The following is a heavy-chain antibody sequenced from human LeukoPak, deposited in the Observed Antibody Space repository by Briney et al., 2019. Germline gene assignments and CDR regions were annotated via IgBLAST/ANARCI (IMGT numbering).Heavy chain of an antibody. D-gene: IGHD2/OR15-2a*01. CDR2: MSSTGNTI. Sequence: GGSLRLSCAASGFTVSDYYMTWIRQAPGKGLEWVSYMSSTGNTIYYADPVRGRFTVSRDNAKNSLFLQMDSLRAEDTAVYYCARSSDYFTYFGLWGRGSLVTVSS. CDR3: ARSSDYFTYFGL. CDR1: GFTVSDYY. J-gene: IGHJ2*01. V-gene: IGHV3-11*04.